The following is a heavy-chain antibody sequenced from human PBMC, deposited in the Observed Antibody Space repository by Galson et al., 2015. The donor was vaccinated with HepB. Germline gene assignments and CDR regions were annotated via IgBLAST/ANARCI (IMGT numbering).Heavy chain of an antibody. Sequence: SLRLSCAASGFTFSNHAIAWVRQAPGKGLVWVSSISESGSHMYYSDSVKGRFTISRDNAKNTLYLQMNGLRAEDTALYYCARYSHCSGGTCYPWFDPWGQGTLVTVSS. J-gene: IGHJ5*02. CDR3: ARYSHCSGGTCYPWFDP. CDR1: GFTFSNHA. CDR2: ISESGSHM. V-gene: IGHV3-23*01. D-gene: IGHD2-15*01.